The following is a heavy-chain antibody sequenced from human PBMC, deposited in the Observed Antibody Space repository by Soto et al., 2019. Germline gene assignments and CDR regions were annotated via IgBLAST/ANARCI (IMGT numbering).Heavy chain of an antibody. Sequence: GGSLRLSCAASGFTLSNHWMTWVRQAPGKGLEWVAHMNYDGSEKNYVDSVKGRFTISRDNTKNTLDLQMNTLRAEDTAVYYCQSIAAAGTGYWGQGTLVTVSS. D-gene: IGHD6-13*01. V-gene: IGHV3-7*02. CDR3: QSIAAAGTGY. J-gene: IGHJ4*02. CDR1: GFTLSNHW. CDR2: MNYDGSEK.